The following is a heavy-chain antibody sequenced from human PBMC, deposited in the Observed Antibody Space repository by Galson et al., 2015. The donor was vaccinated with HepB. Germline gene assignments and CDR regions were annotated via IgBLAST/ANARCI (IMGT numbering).Heavy chain of an antibody. V-gene: IGHV4-30-2*01. CDR3: ASLNYDFWSGYYWVYDY. CDR2: IYHSGST. CDR1: GGSISSGGYS. D-gene: IGHD3-3*01. Sequence: TLSLTCAVSGGSISSGGYSWSWIRQPPGKGLEWIGYIYHSGSTYYNPSLKSRVTISVDRSKNQFSLKLSSVTAADTAVYYCASLNYDFWSGYYWVYDYRGQGTLVTVSS. J-gene: IGHJ4*02.